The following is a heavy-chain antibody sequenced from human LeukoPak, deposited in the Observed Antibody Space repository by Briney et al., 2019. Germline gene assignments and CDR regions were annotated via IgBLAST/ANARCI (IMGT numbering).Heavy chain of an antibody. Sequence: SQTLSLTCAVSGGSISSGGYSWSWIRQPPGKGLEWIGYIYHSGSTYYNPSLKSRVTISVDRSKNQFSLKLSSVTAADTAVYYCARASDWFDPWGQGTLVTVSS. V-gene: IGHV4-30-2*01. CDR2: IYHSGST. CDR1: GGSISSGGYS. CDR3: ARASDWFDP. J-gene: IGHJ5*02.